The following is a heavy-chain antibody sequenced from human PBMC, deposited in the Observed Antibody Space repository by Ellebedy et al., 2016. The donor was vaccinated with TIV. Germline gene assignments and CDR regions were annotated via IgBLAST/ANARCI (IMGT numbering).Heavy chain of an antibody. Sequence: GGSLRLXXAATRFIFSNYGMHWVRQAPGKGLEWVAVIGSDGSNKYYADSMKGRFTISRDNSKNTLYLQMNSLRVEDTAVYYCARGAYFTVTDNSLIDYWGQGTLVTVSS. V-gene: IGHV3-33*01. CDR2: IGSDGSNK. J-gene: IGHJ4*02. CDR1: RFIFSNYG. D-gene: IGHD2-21*01. CDR3: ARGAYFTVTDNSLIDY.